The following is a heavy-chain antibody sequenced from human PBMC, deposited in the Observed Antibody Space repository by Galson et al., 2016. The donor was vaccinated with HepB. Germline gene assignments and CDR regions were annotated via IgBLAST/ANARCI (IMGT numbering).Heavy chain of an antibody. Sequence: SVKVSCKASGYILTNHAIHWVRQAPGQRLEWMGWVNDGIGNTRYSQNFQGRVTFTRDTSATTAYMELSSLRSEDTAVYYCAIIGAGYSSGGSNWGQGTQVTVTS. CDR2: VNDGIGNT. V-gene: IGHV1-3*01. D-gene: IGHD6-19*01. CDR1: GYILTNHA. CDR3: AIIGAGYSSGGSN. J-gene: IGHJ4*02.